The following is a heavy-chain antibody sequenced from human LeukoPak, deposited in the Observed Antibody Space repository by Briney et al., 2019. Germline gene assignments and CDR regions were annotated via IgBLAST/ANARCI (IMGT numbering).Heavy chain of an antibody. CDR2: IYPGDSDT. V-gene: IGHV5-51*01. CDR3: ARAEMATISPFDY. J-gene: IGHJ4*02. D-gene: IGHD5-24*01. Sequence: ESLKISCKSSGYSFSSYWIGWVRQMPGKGLEWMGIIYPGDSDTRYSPSFQGQVTISADKSISTAYLQWSSLKASDTAMYYCARAEMATISPFDYWGQGTQVTVSS. CDR1: GYSFSSYW.